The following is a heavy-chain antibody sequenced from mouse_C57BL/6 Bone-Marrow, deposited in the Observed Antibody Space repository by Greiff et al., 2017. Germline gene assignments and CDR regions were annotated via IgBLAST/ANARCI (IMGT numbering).Heavy chain of an antibody. Sequence: VQLMESGPELVKPGASVKISCKASGYAFSSSWMNWLKQRPGKGLEWIGRIYPGDGDTNYNGKFKGKATLTADKSSSTAYMQLSSLTSEDSAVYFCARWLLPWYFDVWGTGTTVTVSS. D-gene: IGHD2-3*01. CDR3: ARWLLPWYFDV. J-gene: IGHJ1*03. CDR2: IYPGDGDT. CDR1: GYAFSSSW. V-gene: IGHV1-82*01.